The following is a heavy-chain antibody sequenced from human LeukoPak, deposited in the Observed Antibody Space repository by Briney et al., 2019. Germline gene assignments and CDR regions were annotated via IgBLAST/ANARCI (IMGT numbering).Heavy chain of an antibody. CDR1: GYSISSGYY. CDR2: IYHSGST. J-gene: IGHJ6*03. V-gene: IGHV4-38-2*02. CDR3: ARVSSGWYEDYYYYMDV. Sequence: PSETLSLTCTVSGYSISSGYYWGWIRQPPGKGLEWTGSIYHSGSTYYNPSLKSRVTISVDTSKNQFSLKLSSVTAADTAVYYCARVSSGWYEDYYYYMDVWGKGTTVTISS. D-gene: IGHD6-19*01.